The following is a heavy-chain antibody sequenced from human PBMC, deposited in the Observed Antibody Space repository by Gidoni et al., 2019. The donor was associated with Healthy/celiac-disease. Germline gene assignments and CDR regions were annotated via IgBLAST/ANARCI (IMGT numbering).Heavy chain of an antibody. J-gene: IGHJ4*02. CDR3: ARDSGWELMEEYYFDY. CDR1: AFTFSSYS. Sequence: EVQLVASGGGLVKPGGSLTFSRAASAFTFSSYSMNWVRQAPGKGLEWVSSSSSSSSYIYYADSVKGRFTISRDNAKNSLYLQMNSLRAEDTAVYYCARDSGWELMEEYYFDYWGQGTLVTVSS. V-gene: IGHV3-21*01. D-gene: IGHD1-26*01. CDR2: SSSSSSYI.